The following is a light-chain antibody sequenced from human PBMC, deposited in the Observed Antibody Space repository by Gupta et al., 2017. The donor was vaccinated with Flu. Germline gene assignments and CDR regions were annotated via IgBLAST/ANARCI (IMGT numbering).Light chain of an antibody. Sequence: DIVLTPSPLSPAVTPGEPASLPCRSSQSLLYSNGYNYVNWYLQKPGQSPQLLIHLGSNRASGVPDRFSGSGSGTYFTLKISRVEAEDVGIYFCMQPLNSPWTFGQGTKVEIK. J-gene: IGKJ1*01. V-gene: IGKV2-28*01. CDR2: LGS. CDR1: QSLLYSNGYNY. CDR3: MQPLNSPWT.